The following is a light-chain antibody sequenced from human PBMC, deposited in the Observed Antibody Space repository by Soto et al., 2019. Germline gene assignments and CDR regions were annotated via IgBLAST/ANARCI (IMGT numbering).Light chain of an antibody. CDR2: GAS. V-gene: IGKV3-20*01. Sequence: EIVLTQSPGTLSLSPGERATLSCRASQSVSSSYLAWYQQKPGQAPRLLIYGASSRATDIPDRFSGSGSGTDFTLTISRLEPEDFAVTYCQQYGSSPYTFGQGTTLEIK. CDR1: QSVSSSY. J-gene: IGKJ2*01. CDR3: QQYGSSPYT.